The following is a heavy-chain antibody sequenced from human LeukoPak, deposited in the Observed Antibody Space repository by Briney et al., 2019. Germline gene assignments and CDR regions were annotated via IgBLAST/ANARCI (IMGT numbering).Heavy chain of an antibody. Sequence: GGSLRLSCAASGFTFSNAWTSWVRQAPGKGLEGVGRIKSKTDGGTTDYAAPVKGRFTISRDDSKNTLYLQMNSLKTEDTAVYYCTTGYCSRTSCYYFDYWGQGTLVTVSS. CDR2: IKSKTDGGTT. CDR3: TTGYCSRTSCYYFDY. V-gene: IGHV3-15*01. J-gene: IGHJ4*02. D-gene: IGHD2-2*01. CDR1: GFTFSNAW.